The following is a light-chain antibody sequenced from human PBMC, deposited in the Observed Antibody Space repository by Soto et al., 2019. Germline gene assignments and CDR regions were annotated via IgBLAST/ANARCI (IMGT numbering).Light chain of an antibody. CDR1: QSISTDH. CDR3: QQYGSSPS. V-gene: IGKV3-20*01. J-gene: IGKJ4*01. Sequence: EIVVTQSPGTLSLSPGERATLSCKASQSISTDHLAWYQQKPGQPPRLRIYGTSSRATGIADRLSGSGSGTDFTLTISRMEPEDFAVYYCQQYGSSPSFGGGTKVDIK. CDR2: GTS.